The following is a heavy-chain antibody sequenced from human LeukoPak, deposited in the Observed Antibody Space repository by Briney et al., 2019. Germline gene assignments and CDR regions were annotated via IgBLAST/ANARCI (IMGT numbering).Heavy chain of an antibody. CDR3: ARGDGYDPVDY. Sequence: GGSLRLSRAASGFTFSSYSMNWVRQAPGKGLEWVSYISSSSTIYYADSVKGRFTISRDNAKNSLYLQMNSLRAEDTAVYYCARGDGYDPVDYWGQGTLVTVSS. V-gene: IGHV3-48*01. CDR2: ISSSSTI. J-gene: IGHJ4*02. CDR1: GFTFSSYS. D-gene: IGHD5-12*01.